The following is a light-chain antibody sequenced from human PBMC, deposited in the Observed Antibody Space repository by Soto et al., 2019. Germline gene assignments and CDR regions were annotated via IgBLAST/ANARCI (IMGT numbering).Light chain of an antibody. CDR2: DAS. CDR1: QSISSW. V-gene: IGKV1-5*02. J-gene: IGKJ2*01. Sequence: IQMTQSPFTLSASVGDRVTIICRASQSISSWLAWYQQGPGKAPDLLISDASTLATGVPSRFSGSGSGTEFTLTISSLQTDDSATYFCQEYKTYAFGPGTKVDIK. CDR3: QEYKTYA.